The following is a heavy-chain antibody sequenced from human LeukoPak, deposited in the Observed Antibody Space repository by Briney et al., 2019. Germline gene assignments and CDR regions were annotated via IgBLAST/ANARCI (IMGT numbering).Heavy chain of an antibody. CDR3: ARVFNSYYYGSGSPRYGMDV. Sequence: ASVKVSCKASGYTFTSYGISWVRQAPGQGLEWMGWISAYNGNTNYAQKLQGRVTMTTDTSTSTAYMELRSLRSDDTAVYYCARVFNSYYYGSGSPRYGMDVWGQGTTATVSS. D-gene: IGHD3-10*01. J-gene: IGHJ6*02. CDR2: ISAYNGNT. CDR1: GYTFTSYG. V-gene: IGHV1-18*01.